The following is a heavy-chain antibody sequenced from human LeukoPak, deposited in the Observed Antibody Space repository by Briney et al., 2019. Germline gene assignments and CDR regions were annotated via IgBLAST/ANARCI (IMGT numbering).Heavy chain of an antibody. D-gene: IGHD6-19*01. V-gene: IGHV3-30*04. CDR3: ARPGSSGRYFDY. Sequence: GGSLRLSCAASGFTFSSYAMHWVRQAPGKGLEWVAVISYDGSNKYYADSVKGRFTISRDNSKNTLYLQMNSLRAEDTAVYYCARPGSSGRYFDYWGQGTLVTVSS. J-gene: IGHJ4*02. CDR1: GFTFSSYA. CDR2: ISYDGSNK.